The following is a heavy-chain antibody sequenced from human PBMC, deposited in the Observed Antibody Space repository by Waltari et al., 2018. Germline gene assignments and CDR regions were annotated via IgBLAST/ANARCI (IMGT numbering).Heavy chain of an antibody. D-gene: IGHD2-2*01. CDR1: VHSLNTDY. CDR3: ARLYRTTTSYYSGVDV. CDR2: ISTSGST. J-gene: IGHJ6*02. V-gene: IGHV4-4*07. Sequence: QVQLQASGPGLVRPSETLSLTSTVSVHSLNTDYWSWIRQPAGKGLEWIGRISTSGSTNQNPSLKSRITMSVDMAKNQFSRKGRSGTAADTAVYYWARLYRTTTSYYSGVDVWGQGTTVTVAS.